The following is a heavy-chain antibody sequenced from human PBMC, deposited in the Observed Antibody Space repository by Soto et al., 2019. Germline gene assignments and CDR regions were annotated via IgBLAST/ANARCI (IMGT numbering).Heavy chain of an antibody. V-gene: IGHV4-34*01. CDR3: ARVERGTATTVVDAFDI. D-gene: IGHD1-1*01. J-gene: IGHJ3*02. Sequence: QVQLQQWGAGLLKPSETLSLTCAVYGGFVSSGSYYWSWIRQPPGKGLEWIGEMSHSGGTHFNPSLKSRDTISVDTSKNQCSLKMRSVTAADTALYYCARVERGTATTVVDAFDIWGPGTMVTVSS. CDR2: MSHSGGT. CDR1: GGFVSSGSYY.